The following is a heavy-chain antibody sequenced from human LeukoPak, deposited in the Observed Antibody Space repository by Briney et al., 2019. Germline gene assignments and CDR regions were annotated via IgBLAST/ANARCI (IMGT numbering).Heavy chain of an antibody. CDR2: IIPIFGTA. Sequence: SVKVSCTASGGTFSSYAISWVRQAPGQGLEWMGGIIPIFGTANYAQKFQGRVTITADESTSTAYMELSSLRSEDTAVYYCAGGDYSNYGSPYYYGMDVWGQGTTVTVS. CDR1: GGTFSSYA. D-gene: IGHD4-11*01. V-gene: IGHV1-69*01. CDR3: AGGDYSNYGSPYYYGMDV. J-gene: IGHJ6*02.